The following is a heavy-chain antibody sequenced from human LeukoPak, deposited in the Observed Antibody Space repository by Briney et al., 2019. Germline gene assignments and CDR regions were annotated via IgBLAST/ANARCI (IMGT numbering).Heavy chain of an antibody. V-gene: IGHV4-59*11. J-gene: IGHJ3*02. CDR2: ISYIGST. Sequence: PSETLSLTCAVSDDSFSSHYWTWIRQPPGKGLEWIGYISYIGSTNYNPSLKSRVTISIDTSKNQFSLKLSSVTAADTAVYYCARDLVTVTIGFDIWGQGTMVSVSS. CDR3: ARDLVTVTIGFDI. CDR1: DDSFSSHY. D-gene: IGHD4-17*01.